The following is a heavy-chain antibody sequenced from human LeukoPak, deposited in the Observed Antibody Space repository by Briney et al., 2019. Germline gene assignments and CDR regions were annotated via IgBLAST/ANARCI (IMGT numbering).Heavy chain of an antibody. CDR3: ASGWYLLPGVY. D-gene: IGHD6-19*01. J-gene: IGHJ4*02. Sequence: SETLSLTCTVSGGSISSGIYHWSWVRQPAGKGLEWIGEINHSGSTNYNPSLKSRVTISVDTSKNQFSLKLSSVTAADTAVYYYASGWYLLPGVYWGQGTLVTVSS. CDR2: INHSGST. V-gene: IGHV4-61*10. CDR1: GGSISSGIYH.